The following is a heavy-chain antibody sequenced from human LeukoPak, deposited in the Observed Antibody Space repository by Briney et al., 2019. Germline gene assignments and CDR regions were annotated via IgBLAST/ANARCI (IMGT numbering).Heavy chain of an antibody. D-gene: IGHD1-26*01. Sequence: PSETLSLTCTVSGGSISSGNYYWSWIRQPPGKGLEWIGEVNHSGSTNYNPSLKSRVTISVDTSKNQFSLKLSSVTAADTAVYYCARRRGARGPFDNWGQGTLVTVSS. CDR3: ARRRGARGPFDN. CDR2: VNHSGST. J-gene: IGHJ4*02. CDR1: GGSISSGNYY. V-gene: IGHV4-39*07.